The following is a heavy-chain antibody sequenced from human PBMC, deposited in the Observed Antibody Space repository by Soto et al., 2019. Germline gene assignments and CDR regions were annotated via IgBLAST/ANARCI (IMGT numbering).Heavy chain of an antibody. D-gene: IGHD3-10*01. CDR2: IYYSGNA. V-gene: IGHV4-61*08. CDR1: GGSISSGDYY. J-gene: IGHJ3*02. CDR3: ARVWGGAFDI. Sequence: SETLSLTCTVSGGSISSGDYYWSWIRQPPGKGLEWIGYIYYSGNANYNPSLKSRVTISVDTSKNQFSLKLSSVTAADTAVYYCARVWGGAFDIWGQGTMVTVSS.